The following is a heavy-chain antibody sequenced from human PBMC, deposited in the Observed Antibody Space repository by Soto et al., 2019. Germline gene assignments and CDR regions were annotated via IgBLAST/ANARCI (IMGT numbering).Heavy chain of an antibody. D-gene: IGHD6-13*01. CDR3: ARANRGGTSLYDDGERYFGY. CDR1: GFTFSSYS. Sequence: GGSGTFACAACGFTFSSYSMNWVRQAPGKWVEGVSSISSSSTYIYYADSVKGRFTIPRDNANNSLYLQINSLRAQDTAVYYCARANRGGTSLYDDGERYFGYWDQGT. J-gene: IGHJ4*03. CDR2: ISSSSTYI. V-gene: IGHV3-21*01.